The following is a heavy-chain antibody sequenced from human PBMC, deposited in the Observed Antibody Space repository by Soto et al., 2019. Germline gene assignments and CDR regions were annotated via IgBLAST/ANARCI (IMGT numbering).Heavy chain of an antibody. CDR1: GYTFTSYG. D-gene: IGHD2-2*02. V-gene: IGHV1-18*04. J-gene: IGHJ6*02. CDR3: ARDVGPAAIQGYYYYGMDV. CDR2: ISAYNGNT. Sequence: ASVKVSCKASGYTFTSYGISWVRQAPGRGLEWMGWISAYNGNTNYAQKLQGRVTMTTDTSTSTAYMELRSLRSDDTAVYYCARDVGPAAIQGYYYYGMDVWGQGTTVTVSS.